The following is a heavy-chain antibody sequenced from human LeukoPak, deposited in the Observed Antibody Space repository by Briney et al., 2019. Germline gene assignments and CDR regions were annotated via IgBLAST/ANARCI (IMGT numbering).Heavy chain of an antibody. D-gene: IGHD6-13*01. J-gene: IGHJ4*02. CDR1: GYTFTGYY. Sequence: ASVKVSCKASGYTFTGYYMHWVRQAPGQGLEWMGWINPNSGNTGYAQKFQGRVTITRNTSISTAYMELSSLRSEDTAVYYCARLGSSWDFDYWGQGTLVTVSS. V-gene: IGHV1-8*03. CDR3: ARLGSSWDFDY. CDR2: INPNSGNT.